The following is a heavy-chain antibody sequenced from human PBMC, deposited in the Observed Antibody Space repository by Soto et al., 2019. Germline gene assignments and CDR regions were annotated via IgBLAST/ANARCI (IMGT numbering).Heavy chain of an antibody. J-gene: IGHJ6*03. V-gene: IGHV4-59*08. CDR1: GGSISSYY. CDR3: ARQDGYNHYMDV. D-gene: IGHD1-20*01. CDR2: IYYSGST. Sequence: SETLSLTCTVSGGSISSYYWTWIRQPPGKGLEWIGYIYYSGSTNYNPSLKSRVTISVATSKTQFSMKLSSVTAADTAVYYCARQDGYNHYMDVWGKGTRVTVSS.